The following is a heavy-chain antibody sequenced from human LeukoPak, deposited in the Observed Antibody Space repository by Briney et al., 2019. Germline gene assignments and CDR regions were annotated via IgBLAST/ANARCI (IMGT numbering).Heavy chain of an antibody. D-gene: IGHD3-10*01. V-gene: IGHV1-46*01. CDR1: GYTFTSYY. J-gene: IGHJ6*04. Sequence: ASVKVSCKASGYTFTSYYMHWVRQAPGQGLEWMGIINPSGGSTSYAQKFQGRVTMTRDTSTSTVYMELSSLRPEDTAVYYCARGRVLLWFGEVYYYYGMDVWGKGTTVTVSS. CDR2: INPSGGST. CDR3: ARGRVLLWFGEVYYYYGMDV.